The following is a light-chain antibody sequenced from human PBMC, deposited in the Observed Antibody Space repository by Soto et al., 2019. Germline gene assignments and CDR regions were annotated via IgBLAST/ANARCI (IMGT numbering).Light chain of an antibody. Sequence: EIMMTQSPATLSVSPVERATLSCRASQSVSIKLAWYQQKPGQAPRLLIYDTSTRATGIPARFSGSGSGTEFTLTISSLQSEDFAVYYCQQYNNWPPITFGQGTRLEIK. J-gene: IGKJ5*01. CDR3: QQYNNWPPIT. CDR2: DTS. CDR1: QSVSIK. V-gene: IGKV3-15*01.